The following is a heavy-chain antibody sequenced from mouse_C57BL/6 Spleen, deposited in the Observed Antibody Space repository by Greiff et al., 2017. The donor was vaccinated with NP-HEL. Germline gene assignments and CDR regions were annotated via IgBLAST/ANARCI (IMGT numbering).Heavy chain of an antibody. CDR1: GYTFTSYW. CDR2: IHPNSGST. D-gene: IGHD3-3*01. CDR3: EVGCSDYYAMDY. V-gene: IGHV1-64*01. J-gene: IGHJ4*01. Sequence: VQLQQPGAELVKPGASVKLSCKASGYTFTSYWMHWVKQRPGQGLEWIGMIHPNSGSTNYNEKFKSKATLTVDKSSSTAYMQLSSLTSEDSAVYYCEVGCSDYYAMDYWGQGTSVTVSS.